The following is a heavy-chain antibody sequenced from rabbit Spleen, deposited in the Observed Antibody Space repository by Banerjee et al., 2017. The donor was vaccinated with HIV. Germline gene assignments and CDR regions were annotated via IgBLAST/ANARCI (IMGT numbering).Heavy chain of an antibody. J-gene: IGHJ4*01. Sequence: QEQLMESGGGLVKPEGSLKLSCTASGFSFSNKAVMCWVRQAPGKGLEWIGYIDPVFGITYYANWVNGRFSISRENAQNTVFLQMTSLTAADTATYFCARDDAGGSYFALWGPGTLVTVS. CDR1: GFSFSNKA. CDR3: ARDDAGGSYFAL. CDR2: IDPVFGIT. D-gene: IGHD8-1*01. V-gene: IGHV1S47*01.